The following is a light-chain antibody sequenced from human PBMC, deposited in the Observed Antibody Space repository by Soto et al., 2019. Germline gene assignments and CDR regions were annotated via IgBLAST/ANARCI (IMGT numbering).Light chain of an antibody. V-gene: IGKV3-15*01. J-gene: IGKJ2*01. Sequence: EIVMTQSPATLSVSPGERATLSCRASQSVSDNLAWYQRKPGQAPRLLIYGASTRATGIPARSSGSGSETEFTLTISSLQSEDFAIYYCQQSNNWPYTFGQRTKVHIK. CDR1: QSVSDN. CDR3: QQSNNWPYT. CDR2: GAS.